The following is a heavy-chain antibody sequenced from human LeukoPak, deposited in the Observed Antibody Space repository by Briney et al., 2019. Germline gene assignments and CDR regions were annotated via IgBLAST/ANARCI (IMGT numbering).Heavy chain of an antibody. D-gene: IGHD4-23*01. J-gene: IGHJ4*02. V-gene: IGHV3-33*01. CDR1: GFTFSSYG. CDR2: IWYDGSNK. Sequence: SGGSLRLSCAASGFTFSSYGMHWVRQAPGKGLEWVAVIWYDGSNKYYADSVKGRFTISRDNSKNTLYLQMNSLRAEDTAVYYCARQGTVVTLDYWGQGILVTVSS. CDR3: ARQGTVVTLDY.